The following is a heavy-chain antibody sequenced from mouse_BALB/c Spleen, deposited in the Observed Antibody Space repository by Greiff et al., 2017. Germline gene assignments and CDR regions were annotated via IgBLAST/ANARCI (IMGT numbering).Heavy chain of an antibody. CDR1: GFTFSSYT. CDR2: ISNGGGST. CDR3: ARHQYGNQLSWFAY. V-gene: IGHV5-12-2*01. Sequence: EVQLVESGGGLVQPGGSLKLSCAASGFTFSSYTMSWVRQTPEKRLEWVAYISNGGGSTYYPDTVKGRFTISRDNAKNTLYLQMSSLKSEDTAMYYCARHQYGNQLSWFAYWGQGTLVTVSA. J-gene: IGHJ3*01. D-gene: IGHD2-10*02.